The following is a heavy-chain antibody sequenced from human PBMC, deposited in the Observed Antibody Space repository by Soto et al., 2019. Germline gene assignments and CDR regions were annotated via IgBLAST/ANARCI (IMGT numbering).Heavy chain of an antibody. J-gene: IGHJ4*02. CDR1: GGSISSYY. V-gene: IGHV4-59*01. CDR2: IYYSGST. CDR3: ARRVVPAAILDY. D-gene: IGHD2-2*01. Sequence: QVQLQESGPGLVKPSETLSLTCTVSGGSISSYYWSWIRQPPGKGLEWIGYIYYSGSTNYNPSLKSRVTISVDTSKNQFSLKLSSVTAADTAVYYCARRVVPAAILDYWGQGTLVTVSS.